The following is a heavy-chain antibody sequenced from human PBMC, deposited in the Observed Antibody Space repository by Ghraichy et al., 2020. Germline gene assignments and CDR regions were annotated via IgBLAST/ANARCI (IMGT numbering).Heavy chain of an antibody. CDR2: IRYDGSNK. J-gene: IGHJ2*01. Sequence: GESLNISCAASGFTFSSYGMHWVRQAPGKGLEWVAFIRYDGSNKYYADSVKGRFTISRDNSKNTLYLQMNSLRAEDTAVYYCAKDPYSSSWYRYWYFDLWGRGTLVTVSS. V-gene: IGHV3-30*02. D-gene: IGHD6-13*01. CDR1: GFTFSSYG. CDR3: AKDPYSSSWYRYWYFDL.